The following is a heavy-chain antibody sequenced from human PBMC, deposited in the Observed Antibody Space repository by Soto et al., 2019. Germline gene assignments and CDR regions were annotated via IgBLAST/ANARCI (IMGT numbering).Heavy chain of an antibody. CDR3: ATVGRRQWPHYYFDY. Sequence: ASVKVSCKVSGYTLTELSMHWVRQAPGKGLEWMGGFDPEDGETIYAQKFQGRVTMTEDTSTDTAYMELSSLRSEDTAVYYCATVGRRQWPHYYFDYWGQGTLVTVSS. V-gene: IGHV1-24*01. CDR1: GYTLTELS. CDR2: FDPEDGET. J-gene: IGHJ4*02. D-gene: IGHD6-19*01.